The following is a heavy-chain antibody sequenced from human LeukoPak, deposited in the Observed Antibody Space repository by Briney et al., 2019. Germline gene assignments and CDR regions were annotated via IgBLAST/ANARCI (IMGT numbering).Heavy chain of an antibody. Sequence: GASVKVSCKASGGTFSSYAISWVRQAPGQGLEWMGGIIPNFGTANYAQKFQGRVTITADKSTSTAYMELSSLRSEDTAVYYCARGSVTTFLGYFDYWGQGTLVTVSS. CDR1: GGTFSSYA. V-gene: IGHV1-69*06. CDR2: IIPNFGTA. CDR3: ARGSVTTFLGYFDY. J-gene: IGHJ4*02. D-gene: IGHD4-17*01.